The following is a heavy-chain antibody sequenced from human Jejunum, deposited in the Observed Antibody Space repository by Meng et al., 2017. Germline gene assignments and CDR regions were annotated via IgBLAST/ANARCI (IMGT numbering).Heavy chain of an antibody. CDR1: GDIVSSNSAG. CDR3: AGGGLVRSTRGYFDY. D-gene: IGHD1-26*01. V-gene: IGHV6-1*01. CDR2: TNYRSKWYI. Sequence: QIQLQQQGPGLVKPSQTLSITCAISGDIVSSNSAGWNWIRQSPSRGLEWLGRTNYRSKWYIDYAVSVKSRITINPDTSKNQFSLHLNSVTPEDTAVYYCAGGGLVRSTRGYFDYWGQGTLVTVSS. J-gene: IGHJ4*02.